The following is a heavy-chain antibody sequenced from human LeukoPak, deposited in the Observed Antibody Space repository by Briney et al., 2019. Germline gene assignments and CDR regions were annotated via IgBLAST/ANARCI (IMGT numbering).Heavy chain of an antibody. CDR3: ARTMSSSHTVYGMDV. J-gene: IGHJ6*02. V-gene: IGHV4-59*12. CDR1: GGSISSYY. CDR2: IYYSGST. Sequence: PSETLSLTCTVSGGSISSYYWSWIRQPPGKGLEWIGYIYYSGSTNYNPSLKSRVTISVDTSKNQFSLKLSSVTAVDTAVYYCARTMSSSHTVYGMDVWGQGTTVTVSS. D-gene: IGHD2-2*02.